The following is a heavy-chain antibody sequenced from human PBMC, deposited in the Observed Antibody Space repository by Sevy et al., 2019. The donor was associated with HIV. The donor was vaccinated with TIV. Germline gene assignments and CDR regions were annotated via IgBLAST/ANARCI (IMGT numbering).Heavy chain of an antibody. CDR2: IYYSGST. V-gene: IGHV4-59*01. Sequence: SGTLSLTCTVSGGSISSYYWSWIRQPPGKGLEWIGYIYYSGSTNYNPSLKSRVTISVDTSKNQFSLKLSSVTAADTAVYYCASTPFVTGNWFDPWGQGTLVTVSS. CDR3: ASTPFVTGNWFDP. D-gene: IGHD2-21*02. J-gene: IGHJ5*02. CDR1: GGSISSYY.